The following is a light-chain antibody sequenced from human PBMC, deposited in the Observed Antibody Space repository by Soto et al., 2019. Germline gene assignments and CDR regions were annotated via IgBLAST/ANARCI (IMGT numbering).Light chain of an antibody. Sequence: QSALTQPPSASGSPGQSVTISCTGASSDVGAYPYVSWYQQHPGKAPKLMIYEVSKRPSGVPDRFTGSKSANTASLTVSGLQVEDEADYYCTSYAGSNTYVFGTGPKVTVL. CDR3: TSYAGSNTYV. CDR2: EVS. J-gene: IGLJ1*01. CDR1: SSDVGAYPY. V-gene: IGLV2-8*01.